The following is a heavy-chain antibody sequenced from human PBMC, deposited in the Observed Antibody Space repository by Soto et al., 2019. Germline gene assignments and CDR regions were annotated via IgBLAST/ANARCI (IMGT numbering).Heavy chain of an antibody. Sequence: QVQLQESGPGLVEPAETLSLTCTVSGGSMIRYYWGWIRQSPGKPLEWIGNIYHSAITNDNPSLKSRVTIAIDTSQSQFSLTLTSVTAADTATYYCARLWDYNKSGYNAPWGYGMDVWGQGTTVTVSS. J-gene: IGHJ6*02. CDR1: GGSMIRYY. CDR2: IYHSAIT. CDR3: ARLWDYNKSGYNAPWGYGMDV. V-gene: IGHV4-59*01. D-gene: IGHD3-22*01.